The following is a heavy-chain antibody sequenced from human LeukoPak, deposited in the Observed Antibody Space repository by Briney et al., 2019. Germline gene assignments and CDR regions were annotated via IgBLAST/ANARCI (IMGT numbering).Heavy chain of an antibody. J-gene: IGHJ6*03. D-gene: IGHD6-19*01. CDR1: GGSISSYY. CDR2: IYTSGST. CDR3: ARDTTSVAGYYYYMDV. V-gene: IGHV4-4*07. Sequence: PSETLSLTCTVSGGSISSYYWSWIRQPAGKGLEWIGRIYTSGSTNYNPSLKSRVTMSVDTSKNQFSLKLSSVTAADTAVYYCARDTTSVAGYYYYMDVWGQGTMVTVSS.